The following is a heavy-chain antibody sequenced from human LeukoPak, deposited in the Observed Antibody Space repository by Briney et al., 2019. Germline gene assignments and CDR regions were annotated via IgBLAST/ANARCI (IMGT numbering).Heavy chain of an antibody. D-gene: IGHD5-18*01. J-gene: IGHJ4*02. Sequence: GGSLRLSCAASGFTFDDYAMHWVRQAPGKGLEWVSLISWDGGSTYYADSVKGRFTISRDNSKNSLYLQMNSLRAEDTASYYCAKDLDSYGFSYFDYWGQGTLVTVSS. CDR2: ISWDGGST. CDR1: GFTFDDYA. V-gene: IGHV3-43D*04. CDR3: AKDLDSYGFSYFDY.